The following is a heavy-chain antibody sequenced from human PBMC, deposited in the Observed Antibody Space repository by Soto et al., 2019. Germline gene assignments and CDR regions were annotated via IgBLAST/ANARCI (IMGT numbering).Heavy chain of an antibody. CDR3: ARAGYCSGGSCYRFPVDY. J-gene: IGHJ4*02. V-gene: IGHV4-31*03. CDR2: IYYSGST. CDR1: GGSISSVGYY. D-gene: IGHD2-15*01. Sequence: SETLSLTCTVSGGSISSVGYYWSWIRQHPGKGLEWIGYIYYSGSTYYNPSLKSRVTISEDTSKNQFSLKLSSVTAADTAVYYCARAGYCSGGSCYRFPVDYWGQGTLVTVSS.